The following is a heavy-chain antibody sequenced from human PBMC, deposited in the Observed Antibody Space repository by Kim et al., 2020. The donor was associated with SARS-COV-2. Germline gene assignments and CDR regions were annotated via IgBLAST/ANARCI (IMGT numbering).Heavy chain of an antibody. CDR1: GGSISSYY. D-gene: IGHD6-19*01. Sequence: SETLSLTCTVSGGSISSYYWSWIRQPAGKGLEWIGRIYTSGSTNYNPSLKSRVTMSVDTSKNQFSLKLSSVTAADTAVYYCARDPGSSGWYPDDAFDIWGQGTMVTVSS. CDR3: ARDPGSSGWYPDDAFDI. V-gene: IGHV4-4*07. J-gene: IGHJ3*02. CDR2: IYTSGST.